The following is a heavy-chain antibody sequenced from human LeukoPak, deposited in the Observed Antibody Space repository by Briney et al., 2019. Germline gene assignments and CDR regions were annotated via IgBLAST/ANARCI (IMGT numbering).Heavy chain of an antibody. CDR1: GGSISSSSYY. D-gene: IGHD5-18*01. CDR2: IYYSGST. Sequence: TSETLSLTCTVSGGSISSSSYYWGWIRQPPGKGLEWIGSIYYSGSTYYNPSLKSRVTISVDTSKNQFSLKLSSVTAADTAVYYCAREGIQANWFDPWGQGTLVTVSS. CDR3: AREGIQANWFDP. J-gene: IGHJ5*02. V-gene: IGHV4-39*02.